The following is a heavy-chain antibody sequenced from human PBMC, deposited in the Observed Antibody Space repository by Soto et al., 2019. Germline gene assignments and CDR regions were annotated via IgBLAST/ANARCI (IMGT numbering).Heavy chain of an antibody. CDR3: ARASFYCSSTSCYSRIYYYYGMDV. V-gene: IGHV3-30-3*01. D-gene: IGHD2-2*01. CDR1: GFTFSSYA. CDR2: ISYDGSNK. J-gene: IGHJ6*02. Sequence: QVQLVESGGGVVQPGRSLRLSCAASGFTFSSYAMHWVRQAPGKGLEWVAVISYDGSNKYYADSVKGRFTISRDNSKNTLYLQMNSLRAEDTAVYYCARASFYCSSTSCYSRIYYYYGMDVWGQGTTVTVSS.